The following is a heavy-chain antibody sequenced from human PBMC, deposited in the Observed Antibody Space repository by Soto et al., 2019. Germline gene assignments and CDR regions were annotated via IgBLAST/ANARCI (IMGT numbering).Heavy chain of an antibody. CDR2: INHSGST. D-gene: IGHD2-15*01. Sequence: QVQLQQWGAGLLKPSETLSLTCAVYGGSFSGYYWSWIRQPPGKGLEWIGEINHSGSTNYNPSLKSRVTISVDTSKNQFSLKLSSVTAADTAVYYCARGHDDCSGGSCYSGQGAFDIWGQGTMVTVSS. CDR3: ARGHDDCSGGSCYSGQGAFDI. V-gene: IGHV4-34*01. J-gene: IGHJ3*02. CDR1: GGSFSGYY.